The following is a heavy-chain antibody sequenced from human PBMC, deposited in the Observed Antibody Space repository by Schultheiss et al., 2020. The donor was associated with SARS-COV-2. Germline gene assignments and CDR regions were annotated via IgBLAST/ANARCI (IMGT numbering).Heavy chain of an antibody. Sequence: ESLKISCTVSGGSISSGSYYWSWIRQPAGKGLEWIGYIYHSGSTYYNPSLKSRVTMSVDTSKNQFSLKLSSVTAADTAVYYCARDWGLSGSYLGIGWFDPWGQGSLVTVSS. CDR2: IYHSGST. CDR3: ARDWGLSGSYLGIGWFDP. D-gene: IGHD1-26*01. CDR1: GGSISSGSYY. V-gene: IGHV4-61*10. J-gene: IGHJ5*02.